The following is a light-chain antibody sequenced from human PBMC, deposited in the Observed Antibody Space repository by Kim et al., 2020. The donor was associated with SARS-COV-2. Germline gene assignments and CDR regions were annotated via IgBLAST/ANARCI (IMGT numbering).Light chain of an antibody. J-gene: IGKJ4*01. CDR2: GAS. CDR1: QSVNSN. V-gene: IGKV3-15*01. Sequence: VSPGERATLSCRASQSVNSNLAWYQQKPGQAPRLLIYGASSRATGIPARFRGSGSGTEFTLTISSLQSEDFAVYYCQQYNNGPLTFGGGTKVDIK. CDR3: QQYNNGPLT.